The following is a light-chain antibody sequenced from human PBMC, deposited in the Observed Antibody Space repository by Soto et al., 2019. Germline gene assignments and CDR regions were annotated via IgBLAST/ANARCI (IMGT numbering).Light chain of an antibody. CDR3: HHFGSLPET. V-gene: IGKV3-20*01. CDR1: QSVASSY. Sequence: EVVLTQSPGTLSLSPGERVTLSCRASQSVASSYLPWYQQKPGRAPRLLFYSASSRATGIPDRFSGSGSGTDFTLTISRLEPEDFVVYYCHHFGSLPETFGQGTNVE. J-gene: IGKJ1*01. CDR2: SAS.